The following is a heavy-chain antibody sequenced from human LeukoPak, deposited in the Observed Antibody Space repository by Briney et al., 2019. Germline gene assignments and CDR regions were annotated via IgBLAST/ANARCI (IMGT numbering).Heavy chain of an antibody. CDR3: AITYYYDSSGLGDFDY. CDR1: GGSISSYY. CDR2: IYTSGST. V-gene: IGHV4-4*07. Sequence: SETLSLTCTVSGGSISSYYWSWIRQPAGKGLERIGRIYTSGSTNYNPSLKSRVTMSVDTSKNQFSLKLSSVTAADTAVYYCAITYYYDSSGLGDFDYWGQGTLVTVSS. J-gene: IGHJ4*02. D-gene: IGHD3-22*01.